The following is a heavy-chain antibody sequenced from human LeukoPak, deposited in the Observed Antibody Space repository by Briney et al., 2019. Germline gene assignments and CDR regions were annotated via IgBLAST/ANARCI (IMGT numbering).Heavy chain of an antibody. J-gene: IGHJ4*02. D-gene: IGHD1/OR15-1a*01. Sequence: GGSLRLSCAVSGFTFSTYAMSWVRQAPGKGLEWVSVIYSGGRTYYADSVRGRFTISRDNSKNTLYLQMNSLRAEDTAVYYCARSNCNSCYLGVWYYFDYWGQGTLVTVSS. CDR1: GFTFSTYA. V-gene: IGHV3-66*01. CDR3: ARSNCNSCYLGVWYYFDY. CDR2: IYSGGRT.